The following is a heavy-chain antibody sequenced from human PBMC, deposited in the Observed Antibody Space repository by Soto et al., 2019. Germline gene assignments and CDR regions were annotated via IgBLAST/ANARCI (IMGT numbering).Heavy chain of an antibody. CDR1: GGSFSGYY. V-gene: IGHV4-34*01. CDR3: ARGLRTAAAGYNWFDP. CDR2: INHSGST. J-gene: IGHJ5*02. D-gene: IGHD6-13*01. Sequence: SETLSLTCAVYGGSFSGYYWSWIRQPPGKGLEWIGEINHSGSTNYNPSLKSRVTISVDTSKNQFSLKLSSVTAADTAVYYCARGLRTAAAGYNWFDPWGQGTLVTVSS.